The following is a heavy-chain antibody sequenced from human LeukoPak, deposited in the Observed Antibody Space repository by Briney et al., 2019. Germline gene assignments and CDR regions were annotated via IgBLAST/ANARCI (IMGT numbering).Heavy chain of an antibody. CDR3: ATTLRGTGYYDFWSGPPPFDY. J-gene: IGHJ4*02. CDR1: GFTVSSNY. CDR2: IYSGGST. Sequence: GESLRLSCAASGFTVSSNYMSWVRQAPGKGLEWVSVIYSGGSTYYADSVKGRFTISRDNSKNTLYLQMNSLRAEDTAVYYCATTLRGTGYYDFWSGPPPFDYWGQGTLVTVSS. V-gene: IGHV3-53*01. D-gene: IGHD3-3*01.